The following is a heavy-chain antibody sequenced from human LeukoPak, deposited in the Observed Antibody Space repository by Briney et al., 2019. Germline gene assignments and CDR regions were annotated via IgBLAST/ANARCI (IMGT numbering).Heavy chain of an antibody. D-gene: IGHD2-2*01. Sequence: GASVKVSCKASGSTFTSYDINWVRQATGQGLEWMGWMNPNSGNTGYAQKFQGRVTMTRNTSISTAYMELSSLRSEDTAVYYCARAHIVVVPADHYYMDVWGKGTTVTVSS. J-gene: IGHJ6*03. V-gene: IGHV1-8*01. CDR2: MNPNSGNT. CDR3: ARAHIVVVPADHYYMDV. CDR1: GSTFTSYD.